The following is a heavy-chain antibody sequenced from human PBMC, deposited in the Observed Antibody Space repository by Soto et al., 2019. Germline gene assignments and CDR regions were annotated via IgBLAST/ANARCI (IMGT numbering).Heavy chain of an antibody. CDR2: IRSKANDYAT. Sequence: EVQLVQSGGGLVQPGGSLKLSCAASGFTFSGSTVHWVRQASGEGLQWVCRIRSKANDYATTYIASVKGRFTISRDDSRNTAYLKMSDLKTEDTAVYYCTGGYCTGGTCYSGYFQHWGQGALVTVFS. D-gene: IGHD2-15*01. CDR1: GFTFSGST. J-gene: IGHJ1*01. V-gene: IGHV3-73*02. CDR3: TGGYCTGGTCYSGYFQH.